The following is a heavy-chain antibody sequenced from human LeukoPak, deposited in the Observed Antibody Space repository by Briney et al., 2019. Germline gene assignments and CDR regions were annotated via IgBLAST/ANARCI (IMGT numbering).Heavy chain of an antibody. CDR1: GGSIASGGFY. CDR2: TYSSGIT. Sequence: SETLSLTCTVSGGSIASGGFYCNWIRQPPGKGLEWIGYTYSSGITFYNPSLNSRVTITVDTSKNQFSLTLNSETGADTALYFCARVGSGLLLVWGQGTLVTVSS. V-gene: IGHV4-31*03. CDR3: ARVGSGLLLV. D-gene: IGHD2-15*01. J-gene: IGHJ4*02.